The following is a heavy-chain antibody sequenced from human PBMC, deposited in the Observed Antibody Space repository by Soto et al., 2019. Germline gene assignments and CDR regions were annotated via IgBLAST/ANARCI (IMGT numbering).Heavy chain of an antibody. Sequence: GGSLRLSCAASGFTVSSNYMSWVRQAPGKGLEWVSVIYSGGSTYYADSVKGRFTISRDNAKNTQYLQMNSLRAEDTAVYYCARDGPEGINDYWGQGTLVTVSS. CDR1: GFTVSSNY. J-gene: IGHJ4*02. CDR2: IYSGGST. CDR3: ARDGPEGINDY. V-gene: IGHV3-53*01.